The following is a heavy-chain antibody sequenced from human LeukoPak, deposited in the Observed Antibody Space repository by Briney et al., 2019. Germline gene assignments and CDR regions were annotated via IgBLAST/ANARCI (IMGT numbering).Heavy chain of an antibody. D-gene: IGHD3-10*01. CDR2: ISSSSSTI. CDR1: GFTFSSYS. J-gene: IGHJ4*02. V-gene: IGHV3-48*01. Sequence: GGSLRLSCAASGFTFSSYSMNWVRQAPGKGLERVSYISSSSSTIYYADSVKGRFTISRDNAKNSLYLQMNSLRAEDTAVYYCARDRGSYFDYWGQGTLVTVSS. CDR3: ARDRGSYFDY.